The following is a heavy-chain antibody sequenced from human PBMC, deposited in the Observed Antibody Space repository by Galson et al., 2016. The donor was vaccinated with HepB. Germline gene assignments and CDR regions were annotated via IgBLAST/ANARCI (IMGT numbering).Heavy chain of an antibody. Sequence: SLRLSCAASGFTFRIYGMHWVRQAPGKGLEWVAVISYDGNYKYYADSVKGRFTISRDNSKNTLYLQMNSLRPDDTAVYYCARDRYCSGASCYFGAPSNYFDPWGQGTLVTVSS. D-gene: IGHD2-15*01. CDR2: ISYDGNYK. V-gene: IGHV3-30*03. CDR3: ARDRYCSGASCYFGAPSNYFDP. CDR1: GFTFRIYG. J-gene: IGHJ5*02.